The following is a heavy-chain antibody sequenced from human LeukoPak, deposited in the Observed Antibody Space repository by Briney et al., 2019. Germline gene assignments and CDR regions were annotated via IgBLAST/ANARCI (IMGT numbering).Heavy chain of an antibody. CDR2: INTNTGNP. V-gene: IGHV7-4-1*02. Sequence: GASVTVSLKASGYTFTSYAMNWVRQAPGQGLEWMGWINTNTGNPTYAQGFTGRFVFSLDTSVSTAYLQISSLKAEDTAVYYCARGGPRSGSYSLSYFDYWGQGTLVTVSS. J-gene: IGHJ4*02. CDR3: ARGGPRSGSYSLSYFDY. D-gene: IGHD3-10*01. CDR1: GYTFTSYA.